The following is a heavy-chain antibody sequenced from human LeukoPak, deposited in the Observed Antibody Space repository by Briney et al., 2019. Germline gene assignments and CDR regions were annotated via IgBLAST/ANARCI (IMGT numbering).Heavy chain of an antibody. J-gene: IGHJ6*02. CDR2: IIIISIYI. V-gene: IGHV3-21*01. CDR1: GFTFSSYG. Sequence: NAGGSLRLSCAASGFTFSSYGMNWVRQAAGKGMEWVSSIIIISIYIYYSDSLKGRFSISRHNAKNSLYLQMNSLRTEDTAVYYCARDRATVIADYYGMDVWGQATTVTVSS. CDR3: ARDRATVIADYYGMDV. D-gene: IGHD5-12*01.